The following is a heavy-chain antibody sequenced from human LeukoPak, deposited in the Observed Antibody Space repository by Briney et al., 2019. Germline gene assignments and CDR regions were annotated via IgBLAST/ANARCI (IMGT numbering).Heavy chain of an antibody. J-gene: IGHJ3*02. Sequence: PSETLSLTCTVSGGSLSSYYWSWIRQPPGKGLEWIGYIYYSGSTNYNPSLKSRVTISVDTSKNQFSLKLSSVTAADTAVYYCARAGIQLWHPGAFDIWGQGTMVTVSS. CDR2: IYYSGST. CDR3: ARAGIQLWHPGAFDI. CDR1: GGSLSSYY. V-gene: IGHV4-59*01. D-gene: IGHD5-18*01.